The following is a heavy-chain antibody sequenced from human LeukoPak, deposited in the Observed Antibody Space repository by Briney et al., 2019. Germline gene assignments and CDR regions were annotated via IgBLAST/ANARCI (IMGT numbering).Heavy chain of an antibody. Sequence: ASVKVSCEASGYTFTNYGVSWVRQAPGQGLEWMGWISAYNGNTNYAQKLQGRVTMTTDTSTSTAYMELRSLRSDDTAVYYCARGGAAAGISSWFDPWGQGSLVTVSS. J-gene: IGHJ5*02. CDR2: ISAYNGNT. CDR1: GYTFTNYG. CDR3: ARGGAAAGISSWFDP. V-gene: IGHV1-18*01. D-gene: IGHD6-13*01.